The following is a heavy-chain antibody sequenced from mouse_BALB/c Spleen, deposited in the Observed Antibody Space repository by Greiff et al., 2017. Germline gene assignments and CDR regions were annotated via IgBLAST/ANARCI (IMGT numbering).Heavy chain of an antibody. J-gene: IGHJ2*01. CDR1: GYSFTGGYL. V-gene: IGHV3-6*02. Sequence: EVQLQQSGPGLVKPSHSLSLTCSASGYSFTGGYLGNWIRQFPGNKLEWKGYISDDGGNNYNPSPTNRISITRDTSKNQFFLKLNSVTTEDTATYYCARGERGPDYWGQGTTVTVSS. CDR3: ARGERGPDY. CDR2: ISDDGGN.